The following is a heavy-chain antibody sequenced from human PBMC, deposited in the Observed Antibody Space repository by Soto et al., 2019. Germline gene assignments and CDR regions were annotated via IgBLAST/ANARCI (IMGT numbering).Heavy chain of an antibody. CDR3: ARDRQPDGIWTFDY. Sequence: GGSLRLSCAASGFTFSIYSMNWVRQAPGKGLEWVSSISSSSSYIYYADSVTGRFTISRDNSRNQMYLQMDSLRADDTALYYCARDRQPDGIWTFDYWGRGVLVTVSS. V-gene: IGHV3-21*01. D-gene: IGHD2-15*01. J-gene: IGHJ4*02. CDR2: ISSSSSYI. CDR1: GFTFSIYS.